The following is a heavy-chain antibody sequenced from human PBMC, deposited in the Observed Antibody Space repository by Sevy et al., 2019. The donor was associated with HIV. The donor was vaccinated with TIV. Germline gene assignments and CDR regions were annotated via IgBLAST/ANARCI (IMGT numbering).Heavy chain of an antibody. Sequence: GGSLRLSCAASGFTFDNYAMNWVRQAPGKGLEWVSAISGSGGTTYHAEPVKGRFTVSRDNSRNILYLQMKSLRPDDTAVYYCAKDGYSXIYXGEXXYWGRGTLVTVSS. J-gene: IGHJ4*02. CDR2: ISGSGGTT. D-gene: IGHD3-10*01. CDR3: AKDGYSXIYXGEXXY. CDR1: GFTFDNYA. V-gene: IGHV3-23*01.